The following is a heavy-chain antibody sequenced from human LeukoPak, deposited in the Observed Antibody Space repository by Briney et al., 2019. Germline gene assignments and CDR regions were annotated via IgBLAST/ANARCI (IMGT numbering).Heavy chain of an antibody. CDR1: GGSISSYY. D-gene: IGHD3-3*01. V-gene: IGHV4-4*07. CDR2: MYTSGST. CDR3: ARDRHYDFWSGSQTPYYYYMDV. J-gene: IGHJ6*03. Sequence: SETLSLTCTVSGGSISSYYWSWIRQPAGKGLEWIGRMYTSGSTNYNPSLKSRVTISVDKSKNQFSLKLSSVTAADTAVYYCARDRHYDFWSGSQTPYYYYMDVWGKGTTVTVSS.